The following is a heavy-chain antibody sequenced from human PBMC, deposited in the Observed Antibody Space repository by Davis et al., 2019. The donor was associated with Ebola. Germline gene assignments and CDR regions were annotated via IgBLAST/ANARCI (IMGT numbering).Heavy chain of an antibody. D-gene: IGHD3-22*01. V-gene: IGHV4-59*08. CDR1: GGSISSYY. J-gene: IGHJ2*01. CDR2: IYYSGST. Sequence: MPSETLSLTCTVSGGSISSYYWSWIRQPPGKGLEWIGYIYYSGSTNYNPSLKSRVTISVDTSKNQFSLKLSSVTAADTAVYYCGRRRYYDSSEDFDLWGRGTLVTVSS. CDR3: GRRRYYDSSEDFDL.